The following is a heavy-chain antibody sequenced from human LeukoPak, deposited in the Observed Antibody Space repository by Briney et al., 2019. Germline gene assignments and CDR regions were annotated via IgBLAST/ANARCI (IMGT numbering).Heavy chain of an antibody. D-gene: IGHD1-26*01. Sequence: SETLSLTCTVSGGSISSSSYYWGWIRQPPGKGLEWIGSIYYSGSTYYNPSLKSRVTISVDTSKNQFSLKLSSVTAADTAVYYCARYVEATWYSFDYWGQGTLVTVSS. J-gene: IGHJ4*02. CDR1: GGSISSSSYY. CDR3: ARYVEATWYSFDY. V-gene: IGHV4-39*01. CDR2: IYYSGST.